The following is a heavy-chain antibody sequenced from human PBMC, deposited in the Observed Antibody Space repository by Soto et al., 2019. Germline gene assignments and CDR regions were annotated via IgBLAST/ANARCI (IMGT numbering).Heavy chain of an antibody. D-gene: IGHD3-3*01. Sequence: SVKVSCKASGGTFSSYAISWVRQAPGQGLEWVGGIIPIFGTANYAQKFQGRVTITADKSTSTAYMELSSLRSEDTAVYYCARSTIFGAVIISGSGDYYYGMDVWGQGTTVTVS. CDR1: GGTFSSYA. CDR3: ARSTIFGAVIISGSGDYYYGMDV. J-gene: IGHJ6*02. V-gene: IGHV1-69*06. CDR2: IIPIFGTA.